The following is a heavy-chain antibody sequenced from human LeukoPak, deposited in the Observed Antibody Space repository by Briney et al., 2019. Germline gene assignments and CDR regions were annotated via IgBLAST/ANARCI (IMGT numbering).Heavy chain of an antibody. CDR1: GFTFSSYA. CDR3: VKGYCSSTSCSYYYYYGMDV. V-gene: IGHV3-64D*06. J-gene: IGHJ6*04. CDR2: ISSNGGST. D-gene: IGHD2-2*01. Sequence: GGSLRLSCSASGFTFSSYAMHWVRQAPEKGLEYVSAISSNGGSTYYADSVKGRFTISRDNSKNTLYLQMSSLRAEDTAVYYCVKGYCSSTSCSYYYYYGMDVWGKGTTVTVSS.